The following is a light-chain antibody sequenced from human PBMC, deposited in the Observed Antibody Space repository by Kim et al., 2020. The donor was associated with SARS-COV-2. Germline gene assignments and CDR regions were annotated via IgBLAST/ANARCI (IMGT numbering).Light chain of an antibody. J-gene: IGLJ3*02. V-gene: IGLV3-1*01. CDR3: QAWDSSTAWV. CDR1: KLGDND. Sequence: VAQGQTASITCSGDKLGDNDACCYQQKPGQSPVLVIYQESKRPSGIPERFSGSNSGNTATLTIIGTQAMDESDYYCQAWDSSTAWVFGGGTQLTVL. CDR2: QES.